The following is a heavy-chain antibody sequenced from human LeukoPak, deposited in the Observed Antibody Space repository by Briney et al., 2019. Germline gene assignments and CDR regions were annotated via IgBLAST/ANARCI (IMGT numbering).Heavy chain of an antibody. CDR1: GFSFSSYW. V-gene: IGHV3-7*01. Sequence: GGSLRLSCAASGFSFSSYWMTWVRQAPGKGLEWVANIKQDGSEKYYVDSVKGRFTISRDNAKNSLYLQMNSLRAEDTAVYYCARDRRLLDAFDIWGQGTMVTVSS. J-gene: IGHJ3*02. CDR3: ARDRRLLDAFDI. D-gene: IGHD6-25*01. CDR2: IKQDGSEK.